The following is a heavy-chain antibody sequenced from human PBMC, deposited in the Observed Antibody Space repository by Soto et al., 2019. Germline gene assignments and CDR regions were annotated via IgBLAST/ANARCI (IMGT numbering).Heavy chain of an antibody. J-gene: IGHJ4*02. Sequence: RVPSIAFECTFINYCVRRILKATSKGLEWVAVIWYDGSNKYYADSVKGRFTISRDNAKNSLYLQMNSLRDEDTAVYYCARYFTPFSYYDSSANLDYWGQGTLVTVSS. CDR1: ECTFINYC. CDR3: ARYFTPFSYYDSSANLDY. CDR2: IWYDGSNK. D-gene: IGHD3-22*01. V-gene: IGHV3-33*01.